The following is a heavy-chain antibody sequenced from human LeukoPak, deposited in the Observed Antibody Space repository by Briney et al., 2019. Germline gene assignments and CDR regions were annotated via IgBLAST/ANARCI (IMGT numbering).Heavy chain of an antibody. J-gene: IGHJ4*02. D-gene: IGHD5-24*01. CDR1: GFTFDDYA. V-gene: IGHV3-9*01. Sequence: GGSLRLSCAASGFTFDDYAMHWVRHAPGKGLEWVSGISWNSGRIGYADSVKGRFTISRDNAKNSLYLQMNSLRAEDTALYYCAKGHLSQMATIGTLHYWGQGTLVTVSS. CDR3: AKGHLSQMATIGTLHY. CDR2: ISWNSGRI.